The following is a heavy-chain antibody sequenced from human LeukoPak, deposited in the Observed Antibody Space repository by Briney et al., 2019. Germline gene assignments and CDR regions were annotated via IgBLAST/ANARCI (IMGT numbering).Heavy chain of an antibody. CDR1: GGSFSGYY. CDR2: INHSGST. D-gene: IGHD6-19*01. J-gene: IGHJ4*02. CDR3: ARFLDSSLDY. Sequence: SETLSLTCAVYGGSFSGYYWSWIRQPPGKGLEWIGEINHSGSTNYNPSLKSRVTMSVDTSKNQFPLKLSSVTAADTAVYYCARFLDSSLDYWGQGTLVTVSS. V-gene: IGHV4-34*01.